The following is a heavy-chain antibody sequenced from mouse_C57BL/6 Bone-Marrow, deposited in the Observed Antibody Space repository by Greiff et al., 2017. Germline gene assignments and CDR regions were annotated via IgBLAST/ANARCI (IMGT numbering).Heavy chain of an antibody. CDR2: IRSKSNNYAT. D-gene: IGHD1-1*01. CDR1: GFSFNTYA. Sequence: EVQVVESGGGLVQPKGSLKLSCAASGFSFNTYAMNWVRQAPGKGLEWVARIRSKSNNYATYYADSVKDRFTISRDDSESMLYLQMNNLKTEDTAMYYCVRLGGITTVVGAMDYWGQGTSVTVSS. CDR3: VRLGGITTVVGAMDY. V-gene: IGHV10-1*01. J-gene: IGHJ4*01.